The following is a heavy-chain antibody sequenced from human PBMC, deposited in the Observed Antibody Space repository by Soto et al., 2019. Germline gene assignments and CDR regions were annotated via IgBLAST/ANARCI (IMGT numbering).Heavy chain of an antibody. CDR1: GYTFTSYA. D-gene: IGHD3-22*01. CDR2: INAGNGNT. Sequence: ASVKVSCKASGYTFTSYAMHWVRQAPGQRLEWMGWINAGNGNTKYSQKFQGRVTITSDTSASTAYMELTSLRSEDTAVYYCARDFSTVVVAPGYWGQGTLVTVSS. V-gene: IGHV1-3*01. J-gene: IGHJ4*02. CDR3: ARDFSTVVVAPGY.